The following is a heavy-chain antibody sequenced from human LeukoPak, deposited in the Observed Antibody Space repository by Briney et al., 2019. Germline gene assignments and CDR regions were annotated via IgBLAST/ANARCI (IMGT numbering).Heavy chain of an antibody. D-gene: IGHD5-18*01. J-gene: IGHJ3*02. Sequence: ASVKVSCKASGYTFTSYYMHWVRQAPGQGLEWMGIINPSGGSTSYAQKFQGRVTMTRDTSTSTVYMELSSLRSEDTAVYYCARGGRIRGYSYGYRYDAFDIWGQGTMVTVSS. CDR2: INPSGGST. CDR1: GYTFTSYY. V-gene: IGHV1-46*01. CDR3: ARGGRIRGYSYGYRYDAFDI.